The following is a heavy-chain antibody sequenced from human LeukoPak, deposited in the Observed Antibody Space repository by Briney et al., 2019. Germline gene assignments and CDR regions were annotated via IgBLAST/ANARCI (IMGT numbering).Heavy chain of an antibody. CDR3: ARDLAYSRLDY. D-gene: IGHD5-18*01. V-gene: IGHV3-7*01. Sequence: GGSLRLSCAVSGLTFSSSWMDWVRQAPGKGLEWMASINPDGNKKYSADSVKGRFTISRDNAENSLYLQMNSLRVEDTAFYYCARDLAYSRLDYWGQGMLVTVSS. CDR2: INPDGNKK. CDR1: GLTFSSSW. J-gene: IGHJ4*02.